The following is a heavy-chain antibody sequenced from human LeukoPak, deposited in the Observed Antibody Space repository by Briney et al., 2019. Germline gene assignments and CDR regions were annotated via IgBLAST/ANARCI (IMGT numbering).Heavy chain of an antibody. CDR2: IIPIFGTA. D-gene: IGHD3-10*01. Sequence: ASVKVSCKASGGTFSSYAISWVRQAPGQGLEWMGGIIPIFGTANYAQKFQGRVTITTDESTSTAYMELSSLRSEDTAVYYCARAKLWFGAHPLFDYWGQGTLVTVSS. J-gene: IGHJ4*02. CDR3: ARAKLWFGAHPLFDY. CDR1: GGTFSSYA. V-gene: IGHV1-69*05.